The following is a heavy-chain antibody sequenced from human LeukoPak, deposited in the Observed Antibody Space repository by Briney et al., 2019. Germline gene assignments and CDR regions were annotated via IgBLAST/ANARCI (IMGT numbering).Heavy chain of an antibody. D-gene: IGHD6-13*01. CDR2: IYWDDDK. CDR3: FGRGSSQYYFDY. Sequence: SGPTLVNPTQTLTLTCTFSGFSLSTSGVGVGWIRQPPGKALEWLALIYWDDDKRYSPSLKSRLTITKDTSKNQVVLIMANMDPVDTATYYCFGRGSSQYYFDYWGQGTLVTVSS. J-gene: IGHJ4*02. CDR1: GFSLSTSGVG. V-gene: IGHV2-5*02.